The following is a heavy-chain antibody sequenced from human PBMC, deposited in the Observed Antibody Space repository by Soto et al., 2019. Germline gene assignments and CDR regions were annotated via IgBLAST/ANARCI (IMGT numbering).Heavy chain of an antibody. J-gene: IGHJ6*03. CDR2: ISYDGSNK. D-gene: IGHD3-3*01. Sequence: PGGSLRLSCAASGFTFSSYGMHWVRQAPGKGLEWVAVISYDGSNKYYADSVKGRFTISRDNSKNTLYLQMNSLRAEDTAVYYCARGYYDFCSGYALYYYYYIDVCGQGTTVPGSS. V-gene: IGHV3-30*03. CDR1: GFTFSSYG. CDR3: ARGYYDFCSGYALYYYYYIDV.